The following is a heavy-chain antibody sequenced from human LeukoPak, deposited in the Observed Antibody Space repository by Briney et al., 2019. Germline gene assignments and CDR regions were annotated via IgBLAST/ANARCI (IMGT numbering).Heavy chain of an antibody. CDR1: GFTFSSYG. CDR3: AKDPGTTRYYFDY. CDR2: ISYDGSNK. V-gene: IGHV3-30*18. D-gene: IGHD6-13*01. Sequence: GGSLRLSCAASGFTFSSYGMPWVRQAPGKGLEWVAVISYDGSNKYYADSVKGRFTISRDNSKNTLYLQMNSLRAEDTAVYYCAKDPGTTRYYFDYWGQGTLVTVSS. J-gene: IGHJ4*02.